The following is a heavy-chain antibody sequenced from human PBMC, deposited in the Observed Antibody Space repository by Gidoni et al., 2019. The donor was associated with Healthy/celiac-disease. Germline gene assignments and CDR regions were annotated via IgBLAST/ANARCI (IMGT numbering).Heavy chain of an antibody. J-gene: IGHJ6*02. CDR1: GYTFTGYY. D-gene: IGHD1-26*01. Sequence: QVQLVQSGAEVKKPGASVKVSCKASGYTFTGYYMHWVRQAPGQGLERMGWINPNSGGTNYAQKFQGWVTMTRDTSISTAYMELSRLRSDDTAVYYCAKGVETGSGSYSGYYYYGMDVWGQGTTVTVSS. V-gene: IGHV1-2*04. CDR3: AKGVETGSGSYSGYYYYGMDV. CDR2: INPNSGGT.